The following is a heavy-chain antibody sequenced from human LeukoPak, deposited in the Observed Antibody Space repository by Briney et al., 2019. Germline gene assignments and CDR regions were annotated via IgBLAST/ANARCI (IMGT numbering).Heavy chain of an antibody. V-gene: IGHV3-23*01. CDR3: AKHRFESGGYHSTD. CDR1: GFTFSSYA. D-gene: IGHD3-22*01. J-gene: IGHJ4*02. CDR2: ISGGSGST. Sequence: GGSLRLSCAASGFTFSSYAMSWVRQAPGKGLAWVSTISGGSGSTYCADSVRGRFTISRDNSKNTLYLQMNSLRDEDTAVYYCAKHRFESGGYHSTDWGQGTLVTVSS.